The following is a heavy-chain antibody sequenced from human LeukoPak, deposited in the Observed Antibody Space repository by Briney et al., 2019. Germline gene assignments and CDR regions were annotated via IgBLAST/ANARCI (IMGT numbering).Heavy chain of an antibody. CDR2: IYSGGST. CDR1: GFTVSSNY. V-gene: IGHV3-53*01. Sequence: QPGGSLRLSCAASGFTVSSNYMSWVRQAPGKGLEWVSVIYSGGSTYYADSVKGRFTISRDNSKNTLYLQMNSLRAEDTAVYYCAKLYCTNGVCNNRRGSAFDIWGQGTMVTVSS. J-gene: IGHJ3*02. D-gene: IGHD2-8*01. CDR3: AKLYCTNGVCNNRRGSAFDI.